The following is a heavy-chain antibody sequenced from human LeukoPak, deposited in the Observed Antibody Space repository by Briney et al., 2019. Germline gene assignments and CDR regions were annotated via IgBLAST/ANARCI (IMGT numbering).Heavy chain of an antibody. CDR1: GFTFKNYG. Sequence: PGGSLRLSCAASGFTFKNYGMHWVRQAPGKGLEWVAYIRHHGNDEYYVDSVKGRFTVSRDNSKNMMYLQMNSLRAEDTAVYYCAKYADWACDYWGQGTLVTVSS. CDR2: IRHHGNDE. D-gene: IGHD2-2*01. V-gene: IGHV3-30*02. J-gene: IGHJ4*02. CDR3: AKYADWACDY.